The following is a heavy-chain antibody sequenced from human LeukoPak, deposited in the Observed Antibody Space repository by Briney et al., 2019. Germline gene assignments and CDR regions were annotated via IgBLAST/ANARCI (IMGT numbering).Heavy chain of an antibody. V-gene: IGHV1-2*02. D-gene: IGHD3-16*02. CDR3: ARGRVWGSYRYDS. Sequence: ASVKVSCKASGYTFSGYYIHWVRQAPEQGLEWVGWINPNSGGTNYAQKFQGRVTMTRDTSISTAYMELSRLRSDDTAVYYCARGRVWGSYRYDSWGQGTLVTVSS. CDR1: GYTFSGYY. J-gene: IGHJ5*01. CDR2: INPNSGGT.